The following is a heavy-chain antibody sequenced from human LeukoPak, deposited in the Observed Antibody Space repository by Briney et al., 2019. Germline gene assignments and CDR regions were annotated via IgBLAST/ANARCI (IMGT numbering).Heavy chain of an antibody. CDR1: GYTFTGYY. D-gene: IGHD6-19*01. CDR2: INPNSGGT. J-gene: IGHJ4*02. CDR3: ARGQRYSSGWVTLYFDY. V-gene: IGHV1-2*02. Sequence: ASVKVSCKASGYTFTGYYMHWVRQAPGQGLEWMGWINPNSGGTNYAQKFQGRVTMTRDTSISTAYMELSRLRSDDTAVYYCARGQRYSSGWVTLYFDYWGQGTLVTVSS.